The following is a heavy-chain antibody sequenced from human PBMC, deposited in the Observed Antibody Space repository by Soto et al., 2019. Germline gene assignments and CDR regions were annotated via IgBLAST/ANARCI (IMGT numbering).Heavy chain of an antibody. CDR2: IYNSGNT. D-gene: IGHD3-10*01. J-gene: IGHJ4*02. Sequence: PSETLSLTWTVSGASITTYYWSCIRQPPGKGLEWIGYIYNSGNTNYNPSLKSRVTISVDTSKNQFSLKLRSVTAADTAIYYCATGSGSYLFDLWGPGTLVTVSS. CDR1: GASITTYY. CDR3: ATGSGSYLFDL. V-gene: IGHV4-59*01.